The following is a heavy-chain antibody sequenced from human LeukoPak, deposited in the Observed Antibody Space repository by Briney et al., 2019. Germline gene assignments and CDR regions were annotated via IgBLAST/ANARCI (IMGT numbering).Heavy chain of an antibody. D-gene: IGHD3-22*01. CDR1: GGSFSGYY. Sequence: PSETLSLTCAVYGGSFSGYYWSWIRQPPGKGLEWIGEINHSGSTNYNPSPKSQVTISVDTSKNQFSLKLSSVTAADTAVYYCARVGEYYDSSLDYWGQGTLVTVSS. CDR2: INHSGST. CDR3: ARVGEYYDSSLDY. J-gene: IGHJ4*02. V-gene: IGHV4-34*01.